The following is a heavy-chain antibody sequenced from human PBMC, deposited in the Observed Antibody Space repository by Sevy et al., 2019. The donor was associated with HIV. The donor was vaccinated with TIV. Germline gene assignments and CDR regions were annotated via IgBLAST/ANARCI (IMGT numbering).Heavy chain of an antibody. CDR3: ARDQEFGSTTTCYSGLDH. Sequence: ASVKVSCETSGYRFTDYYIHWARLAPGQGLEWMGWINPNSDDTKSAKKFQDRVIMTKDTSISTVYMELRGLTFDDSAVYYCARDQEFGSTTTCYSGLDHWGQRSLVTVSS. CDR1: GYRFTDYY. CDR2: INPNSDDT. V-gene: IGHV1-2*02. J-gene: IGHJ4*02. D-gene: IGHD2-2*02.